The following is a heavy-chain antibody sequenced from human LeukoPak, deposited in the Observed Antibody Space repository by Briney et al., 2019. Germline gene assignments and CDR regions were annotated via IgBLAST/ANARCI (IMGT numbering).Heavy chain of an antibody. CDR3: ARDIDVAAPMGGYLHH. J-gene: IGHJ4*02. V-gene: IGHV1-2*02. D-gene: IGHD3-10*01. CDR2: LNPNTGGT. Sequence: ASVTVSCKASGYTFTGYEIHWFRQAPGQGLEWMGRLNPNTGGTDYTQRFKGRVTMTRDTSTSTAYMELKRLTSDDTAVYHWARDIDVAAPMGGYLHHWGQGTLVTVSS. CDR1: GYTFTGYE.